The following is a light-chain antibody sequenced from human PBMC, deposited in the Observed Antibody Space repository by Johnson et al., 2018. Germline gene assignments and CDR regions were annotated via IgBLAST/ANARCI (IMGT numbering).Light chain of an antibody. CDR1: SSNIGNNY. CDR2: ENN. Sequence: QSVLTQPPSVSAAPGQKVTISCSGSSSNIGNNYVSWYQQLPGTAPKLLIYENNKRPSGIPDRFSGSKSGTSATLGINGLQTGAEADYYCGTWDRRLSDGNVFGTGTKVTVL. J-gene: IGLJ1*01. CDR3: GTWDRRLSDGNV. V-gene: IGLV1-51*02.